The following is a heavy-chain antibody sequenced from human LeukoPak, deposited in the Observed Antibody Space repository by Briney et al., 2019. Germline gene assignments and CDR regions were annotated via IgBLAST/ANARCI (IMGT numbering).Heavy chain of an antibody. CDR3: ARDNVSDFDY. Sequence: HPGGSLRLSCAASGFTFSSYAMHWVRQAPGKGLEWVAVISYDGSNKYYADSVKGRFTISRDNSKNTLYLQMNSLRAEDTAVYYCARDNVSDFDYWGQGTLVTVSS. D-gene: IGHD2-8*01. CDR2: ISYDGSNK. J-gene: IGHJ4*02. CDR1: GFTFSSYA. V-gene: IGHV3-30-3*01.